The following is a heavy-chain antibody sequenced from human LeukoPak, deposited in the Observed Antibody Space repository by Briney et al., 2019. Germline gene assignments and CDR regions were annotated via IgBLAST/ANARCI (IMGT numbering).Heavy chain of an antibody. CDR3: ARDRAKEVLGHDSSGYPIFTFDY. J-gene: IGHJ4*02. CDR2: IIPILGIA. Sequence: ASVKVSCKASGATFSSYAISWVRQAPGQGLEWMGRIIPILGIANYAQKFQGRVTITTDKSTSTAYMELSSLRSEDTAVYYCARDRAKEVLGHDSSGYPIFTFDYWGQGTLVTVSS. D-gene: IGHD3-22*01. V-gene: IGHV1-69*04. CDR1: GATFSSYA.